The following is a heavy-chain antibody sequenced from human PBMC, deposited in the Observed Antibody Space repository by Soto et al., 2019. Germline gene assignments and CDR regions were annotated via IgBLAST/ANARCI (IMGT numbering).Heavy chain of an antibody. V-gene: IGHV3-21*01. J-gene: IGHJ4*02. Sequence: GGSLRLSCAASGFTFSSYSMNWVRQAPGKGLEWVSSISSSSSYIYYADSVKGRFTISRDNTKNSLYLQMNSLRAEDTAVYYCARDLGERGQLERRKYFDYWGQGTLVTVSS. D-gene: IGHD1-1*01. CDR1: GFTFSSYS. CDR3: ARDLGERGQLERRKYFDY. CDR2: ISSSSSYI.